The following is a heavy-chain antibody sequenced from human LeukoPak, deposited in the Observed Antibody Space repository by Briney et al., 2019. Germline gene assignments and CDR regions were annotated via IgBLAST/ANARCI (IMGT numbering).Heavy chain of an antibody. V-gene: IGHV3-30-3*01. Sequence: PGGSLRLSCAASGFTFSSYAVHWVRQAPGRGLEWVAVISYDGSNKYYADSVKGRFSISRDNAKNSLYLQMNSLRDEDTAVYYCARGDYVWGSYRYSLFDYWGQGTLVTVSS. D-gene: IGHD3-16*02. CDR1: GFTFSSYA. J-gene: IGHJ4*02. CDR3: ARGDYVWGSYRYSLFDY. CDR2: ISYDGSNK.